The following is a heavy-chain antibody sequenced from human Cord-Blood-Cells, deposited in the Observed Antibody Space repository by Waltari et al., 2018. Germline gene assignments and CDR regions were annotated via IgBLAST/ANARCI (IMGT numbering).Heavy chain of an antibody. CDR3: ARHQLGINNWYFDL. Sequence: QVQLQESGPGLVKPSETLSLTCTVSGGSISSYYWSWIRQPPGKGLEWIGYIYYSGSTNYNPSRKGRVTISVDTSKNQFSLKLSSVTAADTAVYYCARHQLGINNWYFDLWGRGTLVTVSS. V-gene: IGHV4-59*08. J-gene: IGHJ2*01. CDR1: GGSISSYY. CDR2: IYYSGST. D-gene: IGHD7-27*01.